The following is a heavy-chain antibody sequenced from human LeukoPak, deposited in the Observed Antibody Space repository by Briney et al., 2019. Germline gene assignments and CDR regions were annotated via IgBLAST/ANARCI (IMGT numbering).Heavy chain of an antibody. D-gene: IGHD3-3*01. CDR1: GFIFSSYG. CDR3: ANGSPLRFLEWLVDY. CDR2: IRYDGSNK. J-gene: IGHJ4*02. Sequence: GGSLRLSCAASGFIFSSYGMHWVRQAPGKGLEWVALIRYDGSNKYYADSVKGRFTISRDNFRNTLYLQMNSLRAEDTAVYYCANGSPLRFLEWLVDYWGQGTLVTVSS. V-gene: IGHV3-30*02.